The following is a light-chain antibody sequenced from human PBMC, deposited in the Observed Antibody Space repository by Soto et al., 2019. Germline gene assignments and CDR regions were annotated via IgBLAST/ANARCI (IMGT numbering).Light chain of an antibody. CDR2: DVS. CDR3: QQYFHYPVT. Sequence: AIQVTQSPSSLSASVGDRVTITCRASQGISSYLAWYQQKPGKAPRLLIYDVSTLRTGVPSRFSGRGSGTEATLIISSLQPDDVATYYCQQYFHYPVTFGRGTKVDIK. CDR1: QGISSY. J-gene: IGKJ2*01. V-gene: IGKV1D-13*01.